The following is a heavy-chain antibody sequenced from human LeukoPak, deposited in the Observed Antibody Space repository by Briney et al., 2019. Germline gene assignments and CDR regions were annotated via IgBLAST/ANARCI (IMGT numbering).Heavy chain of an antibody. J-gene: IGHJ5*02. Sequence: GGSLRLSCAASGFTFSSYAMHWVRQAPGKGLEWVAVISYDGSNKYYADSVKGRFTISRDNSKNTLYLQMNSLRAEDTAVYYCARVSSDYDFWSGYYTEWFDPWGQGTLVTVSS. D-gene: IGHD3-3*01. V-gene: IGHV3-30*04. CDR3: ARVSSDYDFWSGYYTEWFDP. CDR1: GFTFSSYA. CDR2: ISYDGSNK.